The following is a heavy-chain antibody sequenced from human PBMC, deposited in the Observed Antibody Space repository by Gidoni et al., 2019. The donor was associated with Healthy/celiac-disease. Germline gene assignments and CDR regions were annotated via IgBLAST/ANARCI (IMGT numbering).Heavy chain of an antibody. CDR1: GSTFSSYA. D-gene: IGHD3-22*01. CDR3: AKSLPNDYYDSSGYYYYYYYMDV. J-gene: IGHJ6*03. Sequence: EVQLLESGGGLVQPGGSLRLSCAASGSTFSSYAMRWVRQAPGKGLEWVSAISGSGGSTYYADSVKGRFTISRDNSKNTLYLQMNSLRAEDTAVYYCAKSLPNDYYDSSGYYYYYYYMDVWGKGTTVTVSS. CDR2: ISGSGGST. V-gene: IGHV3-23*01.